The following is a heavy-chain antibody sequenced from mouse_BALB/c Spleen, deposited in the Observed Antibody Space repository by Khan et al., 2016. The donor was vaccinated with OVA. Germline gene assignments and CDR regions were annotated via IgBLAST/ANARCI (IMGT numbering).Heavy chain of an antibody. V-gene: IGHV1-4*01. Sequence: QVQLKQSGAELARPGASVKMSCKASGYTFTSHTMHWVKQRPGQGLEWIGYINPRSGYTQYNQKFTDKAALTADISSSTAYMKLSRLTSEDSAVYYRARRTTEYALDYWGQGTSVTVSS. CDR3: ARRTTEYALDY. CDR2: INPRSGYT. CDR1: GYTFTSHT. J-gene: IGHJ4*01. D-gene: IGHD2-14*01.